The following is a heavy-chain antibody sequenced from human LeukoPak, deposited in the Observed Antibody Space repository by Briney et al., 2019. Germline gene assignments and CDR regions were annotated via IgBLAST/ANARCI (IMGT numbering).Heavy chain of an antibody. V-gene: IGHV4-31*03. D-gene: IGHD2-2*01. CDR3: ARYCSSTYCRWFDP. Sequence: PSQTLSLTCTVSGGSISSGGYYWSWIRQHPGKGLECIGYIYSSGTTYYNPSLKSRLNISVDTSKNQFSLHLSSVTAADTAVYYCARYCSSTYCRWFDPWGQGTLVTVSS. CDR2: IYSSGTT. CDR1: GGSISSGGYY. J-gene: IGHJ5*02.